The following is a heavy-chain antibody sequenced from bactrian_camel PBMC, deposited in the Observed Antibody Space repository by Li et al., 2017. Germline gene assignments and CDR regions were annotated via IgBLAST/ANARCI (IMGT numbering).Heavy chain of an antibody. J-gene: IGHJ4*01. D-gene: IGHD2*01. Sequence: DVQLVESGGGSVQPGGSLRLSCAASGFSASTYCMGWFRQAPGKEREGVAARYTGSGSTYYADSVKGRFTISHDNAKNTLYLQMNSLKPEDTAMYYCAADTTQRVGGGIPPWTLFRHQGQGTQVTVS. CDR2: RYTGSGST. V-gene: IGHV3S31*01. CDR1: GFSASTYC.